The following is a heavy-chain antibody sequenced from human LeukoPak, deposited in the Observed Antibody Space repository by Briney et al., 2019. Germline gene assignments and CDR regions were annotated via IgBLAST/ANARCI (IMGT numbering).Heavy chain of an antibody. CDR3: ARFMGAAAGLDY. D-gene: IGHD6-13*01. V-gene: IGHV3-53*01. Sequence: GGSLRLSCAASGFTVSSNYMSWVRQAPGKGLEWVSVIYSGGNTYYADSVKGRFTISRDNSKNTLFLQMNTLRADDTAVYYCARFMGAAAGLDYWGQGTLVTVSS. CDR1: GFTVSSNY. CDR2: IYSGGNT. J-gene: IGHJ4*02.